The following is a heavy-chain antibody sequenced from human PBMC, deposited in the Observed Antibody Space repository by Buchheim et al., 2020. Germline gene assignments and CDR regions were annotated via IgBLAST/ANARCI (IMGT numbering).Heavy chain of an antibody. Sequence: QVQLQQWGAGLLKPSETLSLTCAVYGGSFSGYYWSWIRQPPGKGLEWIEEINHSGSTNYNPSLKSRVTISVDTSKNQFSLKLSSVTAADTAVYYCASTSSYGDYAFDIWGQGT. V-gene: IGHV4-34*01. CDR3: ASTSSYGDYAFDI. CDR1: GGSFSGYY. J-gene: IGHJ3*02. D-gene: IGHD4-17*01. CDR2: INHSGST.